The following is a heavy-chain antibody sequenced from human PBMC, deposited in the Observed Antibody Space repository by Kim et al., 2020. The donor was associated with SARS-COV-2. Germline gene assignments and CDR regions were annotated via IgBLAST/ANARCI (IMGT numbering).Heavy chain of an antibody. CDR3: ARVLGYCSGGSCYGGAYYFDY. CDR1: GGSISSGGYY. CDR2: IYYSGST. J-gene: IGHJ4*02. D-gene: IGHD2-15*01. Sequence: SETLSLTCTVSGGSISSGGYYWSWIRQHPGKGLEWIGYIYYSGSTYYNPSLKSRVTISVDTSKNQFSLKPSSVTAADTAVYYCARVLGYCSGGSCYGGAYYFDYWDQGTLVTVSS. V-gene: IGHV4-31*03.